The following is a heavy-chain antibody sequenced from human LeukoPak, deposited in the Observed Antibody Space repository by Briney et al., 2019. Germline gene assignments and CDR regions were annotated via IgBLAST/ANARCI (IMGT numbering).Heavy chain of an antibody. J-gene: IGHJ4*02. CDR3: ARDASSSWSYFDY. Sequence: PSETLSLTCTVSGGSISSYYWSWIRQPPGKGLEWIGYIYYSGSTNYNPSLKSRVTISVDTSKNQFSLKLSSVTAADTDVYYCARDASSSWSYFDYWGQGTLVTVSS. CDR2: IYYSGST. D-gene: IGHD6-13*01. CDR1: GGSISSYY. V-gene: IGHV4-59*01.